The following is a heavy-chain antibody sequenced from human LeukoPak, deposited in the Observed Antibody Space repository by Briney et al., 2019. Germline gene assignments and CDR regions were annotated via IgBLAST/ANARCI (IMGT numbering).Heavy chain of an antibody. J-gene: IGHJ4*02. CDR3: ATQSSGSYYRY. D-gene: IGHD1-26*01. Sequence: GASVKVSCKASGYTFTDYYMHWVRQAPGQGLEWMGWINPNSGDTNYAQEFQGRVTLTRDTSISTAYMELSRLRSDDTAVYYCATQSSGSYYRYWGQGTVVTVFS. CDR2: INPNSGDT. CDR1: GYTFTDYY. V-gene: IGHV1-2*02.